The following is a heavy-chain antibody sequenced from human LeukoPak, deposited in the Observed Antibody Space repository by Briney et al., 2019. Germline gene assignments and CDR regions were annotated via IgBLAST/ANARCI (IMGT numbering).Heavy chain of an antibody. CDR1: GYSISSGYY. J-gene: IGHJ4*02. CDR3: ARLSIVGATLPDFDY. D-gene: IGHD1-26*01. V-gene: IGHV4-38-2*01. Sequence: SETLSLTCAVSGYSISSGYYWGWIRQPPGKGLEWIGSIYHSGSTYYNPSLKSRVTISVDTSKNQFSLKLSSVTAADTAVYYCARLSIVGATLPDFDYWGQGTLVTVSS. CDR2: IYHSGST.